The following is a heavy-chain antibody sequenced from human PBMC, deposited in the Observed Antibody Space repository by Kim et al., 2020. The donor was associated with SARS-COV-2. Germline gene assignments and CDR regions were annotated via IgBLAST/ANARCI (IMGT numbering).Heavy chain of an antibody. CDR3: AVDHLALRRPYYYYGMDV. CDR1: GFTFTSSA. Sequence: SVKVSCKASGFTFTSSAVQWVRQARGQRLEWIGWIVVGSGNTNYAQKFQERVTITRDMSTSTAYMELSSLRSEDTAVYYCAVDHLALRRPYYYYGMDVWGQGTTVTVSS. J-gene: IGHJ6*02. CDR2: IVVGSGNT. V-gene: IGHV1-58*01. D-gene: IGHD1-7*01.